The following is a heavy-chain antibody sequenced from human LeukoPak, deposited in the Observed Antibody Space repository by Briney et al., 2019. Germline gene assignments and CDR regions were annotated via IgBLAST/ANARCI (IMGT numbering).Heavy chain of an antibody. CDR3: AKDPNGYYVGAFEM. CDR1: GFIFSSFA. CDR2: ISSSGSTT. J-gene: IGHJ3*02. D-gene: IGHD4-17*01. V-gene: IGHV3-23*01. Sequence: GGSLRLSCEASGFIFSSFAVSWVRQAPGEGLEWVSSISSSGSTTYYADSVRGRFTISRDNIRNTLNLQMNSLRPDDTALYYCAKDPNGYYVGAFEMWGLGTMVTVSS.